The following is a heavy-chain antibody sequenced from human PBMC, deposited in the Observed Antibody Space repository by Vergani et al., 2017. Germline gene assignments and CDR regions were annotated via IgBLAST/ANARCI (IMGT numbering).Heavy chain of an antibody. CDR2: ISYDGSNK. J-gene: IGHJ5*02. D-gene: IGHD4-11*01. Sequence: QVQLVESGGGVVQPGRSLRLSCAASGFTFSSYAMHWVRQAPGKGLEWVAVISYDGSNKYYADSVKGRFTISRDNSKNTLYLQMNSLRAEDTAVYYCARDLPTVTNGRGWFDPWGQGTLVTVSS. CDR3: ARDLPTVTNGRGWFDP. V-gene: IGHV3-30-3*01. CDR1: GFTFSSYA.